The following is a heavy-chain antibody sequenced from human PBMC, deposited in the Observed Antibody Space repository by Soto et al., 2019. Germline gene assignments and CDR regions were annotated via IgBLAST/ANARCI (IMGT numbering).Heavy chain of an antibody. Sequence: PSETLSLTCTVSGGSISSYYWSWIRQPPGKGLEWIGYIYYSGSTNYNPSLKSRVTISVDTSKNQFSLKRSSVAAADTAVYYCATPRKNYYYYGMDVWGQGTKVTVSS. CDR2: IYYSGST. CDR1: GGSISSYY. J-gene: IGHJ6*02. CDR3: ATPRKNYYYYGMDV. V-gene: IGHV4-59*12.